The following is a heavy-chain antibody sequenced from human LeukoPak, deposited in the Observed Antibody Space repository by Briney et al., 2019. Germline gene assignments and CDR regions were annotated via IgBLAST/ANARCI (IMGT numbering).Heavy chain of an antibody. CDR2: INWNGGST. CDR1: AFTFDDYG. V-gene: IGHV3-20*04. CDR3: ARDLGYKDYVSAFDI. Sequence: GGSLRLSCAASAFTFDDYGMTWVRQAPGKGLEGVCGINWNGGSTGYAVSVKGRFTISRDSAKNSLYLQMNSLRAEDTALYYCARDLGYKDYVSAFDIWGQGTMVTVSS. D-gene: IGHD5-24*01. J-gene: IGHJ3*02.